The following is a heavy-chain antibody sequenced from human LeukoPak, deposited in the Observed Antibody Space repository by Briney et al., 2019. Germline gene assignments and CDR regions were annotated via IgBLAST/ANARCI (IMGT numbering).Heavy chain of an antibody. CDR1: GGSFNDYY. J-gene: IGHJ5*02. D-gene: IGHD1-1*01. CDR3: VRGPFGNDAGA. V-gene: IGHV4-34*01. Sequence: NPSETLSLTCAVSGGSFNDYYWSWIRQSPGKGLEWIGEINHGGHTNYNPSLKSRVTMSVDTSKNQFSLNLISVTAADAAVYYCVRGPFGNDAGAWGQGTRATVSS. CDR2: INHGGHT.